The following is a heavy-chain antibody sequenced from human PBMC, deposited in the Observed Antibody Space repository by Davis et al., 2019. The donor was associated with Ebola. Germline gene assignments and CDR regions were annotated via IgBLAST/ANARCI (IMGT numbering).Heavy chain of an antibody. CDR2: IYTSGGT. J-gene: IGHJ6*02. V-gene: IGHV4-61*09. CDR3: ARNGSTTYYDSRYYGIDV. Sequence: PSETLSLTCTVSGDSMNSGSYYWSWIRQPAGKGLEWIGQIYTSGGTNYNPSLKSRVTMSVDMSKSQFSLKLISVTAADTAVYYCARNGSTTYYDSRYYGIDVWATGPRSSSP. D-gene: IGHD3-16*01. CDR1: GDSMNSGSYY.